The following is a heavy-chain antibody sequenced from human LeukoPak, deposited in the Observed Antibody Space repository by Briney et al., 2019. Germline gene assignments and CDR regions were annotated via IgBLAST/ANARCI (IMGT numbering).Heavy chain of an antibody. CDR3: ARVRIEYSSSWYYFDY. CDR2: INHSGST. D-gene: IGHD6-13*01. V-gene: IGHV4-34*01. Sequence: PSETLSLTCAVYGGSFSGYYWSWIRQPPGKGLEWIGEINHSGSTNYNPSLKSRVTISVDTSKNQFSLKLGSVTAADTAVYYCARVRIEYSSSWYYFDYWGRGTLVTVSS. CDR1: GGSFSGYY. J-gene: IGHJ4*02.